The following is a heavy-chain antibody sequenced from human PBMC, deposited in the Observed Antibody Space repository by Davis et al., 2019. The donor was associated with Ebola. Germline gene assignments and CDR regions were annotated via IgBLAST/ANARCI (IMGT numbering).Heavy chain of an antibody. V-gene: IGHV4-4*02. CDR3: ARLRDRIQLWGYGMDV. D-gene: IGHD5-18*01. J-gene: IGHJ6*02. CDR2: INHSGST. CDR1: GGSISSSNW. Sequence: SETLSLTCAVSGGSISSSNWWSWVRQPPGKGLEWIGEINHSGSTNYNPSLKSRVTISVDTSKNQFSLKLSSVTAADTAVYYCARLRDRIQLWGYGMDVWGQGTTVTVSS.